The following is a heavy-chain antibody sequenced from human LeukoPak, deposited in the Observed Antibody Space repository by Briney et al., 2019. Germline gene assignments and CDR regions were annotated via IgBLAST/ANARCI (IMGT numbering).Heavy chain of an antibody. Sequence: GGSLRLSCAASGFTFSNYAMRWVRQAPGKGLEWVSAIGSGGSTYYADTVKGRFTISRDNSKNTLYLQMNSLRAEDTAIYYCASEFIVGTTAYWGQGTLVTVSS. CDR3: ASEFIVGTTAY. V-gene: IGHV3-23*01. D-gene: IGHD1-26*01. CDR2: IGSGGST. J-gene: IGHJ4*02. CDR1: GFTFSNYA.